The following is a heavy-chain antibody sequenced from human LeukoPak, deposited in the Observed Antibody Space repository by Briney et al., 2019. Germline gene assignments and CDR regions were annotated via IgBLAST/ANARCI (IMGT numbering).Heavy chain of an antibody. CDR2: TNHSGST. CDR3: ARRTGVFYGSGSFYNVGRFDY. J-gene: IGHJ4*02. D-gene: IGHD3-10*01. Sequence: KPSETLSLTCAVYGGSFSGYYWSWIRQPPGKGLEWIGETNHSGSTNYNPSLKSRVTISVDTSKNQFSLKLSSLTAADTAMYYCARRTGVFYGSGSFYNVGRFDYWGQGTLVTVSS. V-gene: IGHV4-34*01. CDR1: GGSFSGYY.